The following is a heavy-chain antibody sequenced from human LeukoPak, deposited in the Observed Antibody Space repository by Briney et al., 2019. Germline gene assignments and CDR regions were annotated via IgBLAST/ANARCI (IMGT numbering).Heavy chain of an antibody. V-gene: IGHV3-21*01. Sequence: GGSLRLSCAASGFTFSSYSMNWVRQAPGKGLEWVSSISSSSSYIYYADSVKGRFTISRDNAKNTLYLQMNSLRAEDTAVYYCARGTYCSGTSCSYNWFDPWGQGTLVTVSS. J-gene: IGHJ5*02. CDR1: GFTFSSYS. D-gene: IGHD2-2*01. CDR3: ARGTYCSGTSCSYNWFDP. CDR2: ISSSSSYI.